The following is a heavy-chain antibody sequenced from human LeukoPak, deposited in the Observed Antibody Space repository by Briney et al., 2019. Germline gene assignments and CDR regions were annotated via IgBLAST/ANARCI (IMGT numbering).Heavy chain of an antibody. CDR1: GFTFTNYG. Sequence: PGGSLRLSCSASGFTFTNYGMSWVRQAPGKGLEWVAVISYDGSNKYYADSVKGRFTISRDNSKNTLYLQMNSLRAEDTAVYYCAREGERIVYYFDYWGQGTLVTVSS. V-gene: IGHV3-30*05. J-gene: IGHJ4*02. D-gene: IGHD2-21*01. CDR2: ISYDGSNK. CDR3: AREGERIVYYFDY.